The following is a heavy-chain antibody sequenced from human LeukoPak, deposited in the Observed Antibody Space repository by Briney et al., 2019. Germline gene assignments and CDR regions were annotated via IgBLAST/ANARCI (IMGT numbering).Heavy chain of an antibody. CDR2: INYSGTT. D-gene: IGHD1-26*01. V-gene: IGHV4-34*01. CDR3: VREWELLHTPFDL. Sequence: SGTLSLTCGVFGGSFSGYYWTWIRQSPGMGLEWIATINYSGTTYYNPSLRSRVTMSVDTSKNQFSLRLTSVTAADTAVYYCVREWELLHTPFDLWGQGTLVTVSS. CDR1: GGSFSGYY. J-gene: IGHJ4*02.